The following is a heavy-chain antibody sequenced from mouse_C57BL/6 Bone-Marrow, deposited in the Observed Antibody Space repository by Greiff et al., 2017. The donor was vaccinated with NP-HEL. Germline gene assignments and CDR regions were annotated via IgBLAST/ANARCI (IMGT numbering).Heavy chain of an antibody. D-gene: IGHD6-5*01. J-gene: IGHJ2*01. V-gene: IGHV1-55*01. CDR2: IYPGSGST. CDR1: GYTFTSYW. Sequence: VQLQQPGAELVKPGASVKMSCKASGYTFTSYWITWVKQRPGQGLEWIGDIYPGSGSTNYNEKFKSKATLTVDTSSSTSYMQRSSLTYEDSAVYYCARNPYHFDYWGQGTTLTVSS. CDR3: ARNPYHFDY.